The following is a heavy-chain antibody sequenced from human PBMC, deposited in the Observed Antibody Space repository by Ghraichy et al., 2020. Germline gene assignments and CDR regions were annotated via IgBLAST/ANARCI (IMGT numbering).Heavy chain of an antibody. V-gene: IGHV3-74*01. CDR2: INSDGSST. D-gene: IGHD3-22*01. J-gene: IGHJ4*02. CDR3: ARVGYDSSGPFDY. CDR1: GFTFSSYW. Sequence: AGSLRLSCAASGFTFSSYWMHWVRQAPGKGLVWVSRINSDGSSTSYADSVKGRFTISRDNAKNTLYLQMNSLRAEDTAVYYCARVGYDSSGPFDYWGQGTLVTVSS.